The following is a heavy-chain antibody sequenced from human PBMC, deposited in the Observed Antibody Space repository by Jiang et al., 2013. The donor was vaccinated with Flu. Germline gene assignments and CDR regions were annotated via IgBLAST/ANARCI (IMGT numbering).Heavy chain of an antibody. CDR2: ISAYNGNT. V-gene: IGHV1-18*04. CDR1: FTPFSSYG. Sequence: EVKKPGAVSEGLLQGFWFTPFSSYGITWVRQAPGQGLEWMGWISAYNGNTNYAQKLQGRLTMTTDTSTSTAYLELRSLRSADTAVYYCVIATFGGIIEDFWGLGTLVTVSS. D-gene: IGHD3-16*02. J-gene: IGHJ4*02. CDR3: VIATFGGIIEDF.